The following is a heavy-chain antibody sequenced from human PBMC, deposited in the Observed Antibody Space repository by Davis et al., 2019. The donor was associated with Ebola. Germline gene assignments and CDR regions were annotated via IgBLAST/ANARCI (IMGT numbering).Heavy chain of an antibody. CDR2: ISAYNGNT. J-gene: IGHJ5*02. CDR3: ARECSDGVHWWFDP. V-gene: IGHV1-18*01. D-gene: IGHD2-15*01. CDR1: GYTFTSYG. Sequence: AASVKVSCKASGYTFTSYGISWVRQAPGQGLEWMGWISAYNGNTNYAQKLQGRVTMTTDTSTSTAYMELRSLRSDDTAVYYCARECSDGVHWWFDPWGQGTLVTVSS.